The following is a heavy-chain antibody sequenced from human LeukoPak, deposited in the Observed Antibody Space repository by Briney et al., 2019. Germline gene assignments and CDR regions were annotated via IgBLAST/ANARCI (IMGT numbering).Heavy chain of an antibody. V-gene: IGHV4-59*01. J-gene: IGHJ4*02. CDR2: IYYSGRT. CDR1: GGSISSYY. D-gene: IGHD3-16*01. Sequence: SETLSLTCTVSGGSISSYYWSWIRQPPGKGLEWIGYIYYSGRTNYNPSLKSRVTISVDTSKNQFSLKLSSVTAADTAVYYCARGLYDYATKGALYYFDYWGQGTLVTVAS. CDR3: ARGLYDYATKGALYYFDY.